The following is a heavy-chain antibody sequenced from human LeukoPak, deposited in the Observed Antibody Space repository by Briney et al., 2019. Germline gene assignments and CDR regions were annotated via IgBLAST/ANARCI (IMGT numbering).Heavy chain of an antibody. CDR2: IYYSGST. J-gene: IGHJ3*02. V-gene: IGHV4-39*07. D-gene: IGHD2-21*01. CDR1: GGSISSSSYY. Sequence: SETLSLTCTVSGGSISSSSYYWGWIRQPPGKGLEWIGSIYYSGSTYYNPSLKSRGTISVDTSKNQLSLQLNSVTPEDTAVYYCARDLWPKDAFDIWGQGTMVTVSS. CDR3: ARDLWPKDAFDI.